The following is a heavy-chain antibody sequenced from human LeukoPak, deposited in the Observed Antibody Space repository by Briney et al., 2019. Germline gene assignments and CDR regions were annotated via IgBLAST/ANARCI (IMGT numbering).Heavy chain of an antibody. CDR2: IYYSGST. CDR1: GGSISSYY. Sequence: PSETLSLTCTVSGGSISSYYWSWIRQPPGKGLEWIGYIYYSGSTNYNPSLKSRVTISVDTSKNQFSLKLSSVTAADTAVYYCARGAARYYYYYMDVWGKGTTVTVPS. CDR3: ARGAARYYYYYMDV. J-gene: IGHJ6*03. V-gene: IGHV4-59*01.